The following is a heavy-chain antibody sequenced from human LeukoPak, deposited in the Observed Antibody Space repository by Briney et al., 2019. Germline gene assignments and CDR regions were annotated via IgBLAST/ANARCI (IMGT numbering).Heavy chain of an antibody. CDR2: MNPNSGNT. CDR3: ARAQGGRITIFGVATNFADYYYMDV. D-gene: IGHD3-3*01. Sequence: VASVKVSCKASGYTFTSYDINWVRQATGQGLEWMGWMNPNSGNTGYAQKFQGRVTMTRNTSISTAYMELSRLRSDDTAVYYCARAQGGRITIFGVATNFADYYYMDVWGKGTTVTVSS. V-gene: IGHV1-8*01. CDR1: GYTFTSYD. J-gene: IGHJ6*03.